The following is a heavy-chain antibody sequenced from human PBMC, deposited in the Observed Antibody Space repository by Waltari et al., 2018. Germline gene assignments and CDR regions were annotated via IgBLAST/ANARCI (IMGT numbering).Heavy chain of an antibody. CDR2: ISSTGISI. CDR3: TSETSVGIYAWWY. V-gene: IGHV3-48*03. D-gene: IGHD2-15*01. Sequence: EVKLVESGGGLVQPGGSLRLSCEASGLTFSRSDMSWVRLAPGKGLEWVSYISSTGISIYYTDSVKGRFTISRDNAKNSLSLQMNSLRAEDTAIYYCTSETSVGIYAWWYWGQGVRVTVSS. CDR1: GLTFSRSD. J-gene: IGHJ4*02.